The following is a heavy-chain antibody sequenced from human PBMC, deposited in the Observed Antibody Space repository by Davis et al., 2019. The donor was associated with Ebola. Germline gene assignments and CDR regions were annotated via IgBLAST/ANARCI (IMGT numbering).Heavy chain of an antibody. CDR3: ARDNLWVGEDLSGMDV. CDR1: GFTFSSYA. V-gene: IGHV3-64*01. J-gene: IGHJ6*02. CDR2: INSKGGDT. D-gene: IGHD3-10*01. Sequence: PGGSLRLSCATSGFTFSSYAMHWVRQAPGKGLEYVSGINSKGGDTYYASSVKGRFTISRDNSKNTLYLQMGSLSGEDVAVYYCARDNLWVGEDLSGMDVWGQGTTVTVSS.